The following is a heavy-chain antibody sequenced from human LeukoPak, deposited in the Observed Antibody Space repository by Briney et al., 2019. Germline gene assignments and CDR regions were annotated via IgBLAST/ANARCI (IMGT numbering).Heavy chain of an antibody. CDR3: ASYSSWDAFDI. D-gene: IGHD6-6*01. Sequence: GGSLRLSCAASGFTFSSYSMNWVRQAPGKGLEWVSYISSSSSTIYYADSVKGRFTISRDNAKNSLYLQMNSLRAEDTAVYYCASYSSWDAFDIWGQGTMVTVSS. CDR1: GFTFSSYS. J-gene: IGHJ3*02. V-gene: IGHV3-48*01. CDR2: ISSSSSTI.